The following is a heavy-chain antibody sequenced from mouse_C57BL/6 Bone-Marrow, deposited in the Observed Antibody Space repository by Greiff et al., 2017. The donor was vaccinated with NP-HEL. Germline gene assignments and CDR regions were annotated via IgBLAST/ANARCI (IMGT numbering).Heavy chain of an antibody. CDR2: ISYDGSN. CDR3: ARSHSNYCYFDY. Sequence: ESGPGLVKPSQSLSLTCSVTGYSITSGYYWNWIRQFPGNKLEWMGYISYDGSNNYNPSLKNRISITRDTSKNQFFLKLNSVTTEDTATYYCARSHSNYCYFDYWGQGTTLTVSS. V-gene: IGHV3-6*01. J-gene: IGHJ2*01. D-gene: IGHD2-5*01. CDR1: GYSITSGYY.